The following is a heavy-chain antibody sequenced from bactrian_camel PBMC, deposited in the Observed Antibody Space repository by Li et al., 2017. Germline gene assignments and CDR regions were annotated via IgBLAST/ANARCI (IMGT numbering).Heavy chain of an antibody. CDR2: ADADRRT. CDR1: GATYSRRC. V-gene: IGHV3S26*01. J-gene: IGHJ4*01. D-gene: IGHD1*01. CDR3: AQFGFYWHDYIT. Sequence: HVQLVESGGGSVQPGGSLRLSCTFSGATYSRRCMAWFRQVPGKGREAVAAADADRRTIYGDFVEGRFTISRDNAKNTLYLQLNSLKTEDTAMYYCAQFGFYWHDYITWGQGTQVTVS.